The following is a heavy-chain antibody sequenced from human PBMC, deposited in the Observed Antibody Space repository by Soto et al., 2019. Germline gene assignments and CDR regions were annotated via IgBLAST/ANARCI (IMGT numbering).Heavy chain of an antibody. V-gene: IGHV3-23*01. CDR2: ISGDSGST. J-gene: IGHJ5*02. Sequence: EVPLLESGGGLVQPGGSLRLSCAASGFTFSSYAMNWVRQGPGKGLEWVSGISGDSGSTNYADSVKGRFSISRDNSKNTLYLQMNSLRVEDTAVYYCARDRWFDPWGQGTLVTVSS. CDR3: ARDRWFDP. CDR1: GFTFSSYA.